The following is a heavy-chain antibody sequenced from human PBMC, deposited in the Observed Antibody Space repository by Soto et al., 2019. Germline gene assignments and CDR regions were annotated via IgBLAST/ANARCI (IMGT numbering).Heavy chain of an antibody. CDR3: AALVRAGYSGYDDNWFDP. V-gene: IGHV5-51*01. CDR1: GYSFTSYW. J-gene: IGHJ5*02. Sequence: PGESLKISCKGSGYSFTSYWIGWVRQMPGKGLEWMGIIYPGDSDTRYSPSFQGQVTISADKSISTAYLQWSSLKASDTAMYYCAALVRAGYSGYDDNWFDPWGQGTLVTVSS. CDR2: IYPGDSDT. D-gene: IGHD5-12*01.